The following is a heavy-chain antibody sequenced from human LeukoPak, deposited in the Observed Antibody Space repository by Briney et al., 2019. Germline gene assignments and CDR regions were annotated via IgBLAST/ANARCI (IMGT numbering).Heavy chain of an antibody. V-gene: IGHV4-4*02. J-gene: IGHJ4*02. CDR2: TYHAGHI. Sequence: PSETLSLTCGVFGGSISSENWWNWVRQPPGKGLEWIGETYHAGHINYNPSLKSRVTISMDKSKNQLYLKVTSVTAADTAVYYCARGGGYYFDYWGQGILVAVSS. CDR1: GGSISSENW. CDR3: ARGGGYYFDY. D-gene: IGHD5-12*01.